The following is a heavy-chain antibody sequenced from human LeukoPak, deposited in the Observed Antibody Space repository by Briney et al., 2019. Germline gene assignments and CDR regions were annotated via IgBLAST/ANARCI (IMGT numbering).Heavy chain of an antibody. V-gene: IGHV4-31*03. CDR2: IYYSGST. Sequence: PSETLSLTCTVSGGSISSGGYYWSWIRQHPGKGLEWIGYIYYSGSTYYNPSLESRVTISVGTSKNQFSLRLRSVTAADTAVYYCARGGDCTGGTCYPIDPWGQGTLVIVSS. D-gene: IGHD2-15*01. J-gene: IGHJ5*02. CDR3: ARGGDCTGGTCYPIDP. CDR1: GGSISSGGYY.